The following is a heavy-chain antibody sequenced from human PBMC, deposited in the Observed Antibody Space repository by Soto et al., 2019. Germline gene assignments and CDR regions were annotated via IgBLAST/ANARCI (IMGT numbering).Heavy chain of an antibody. V-gene: IGHV3-66*01. J-gene: IGHJ4*02. Sequence: EVHLVESGGALVQPGGSLRLSCAASGFIVSSNYMNWVRQAPGKGLEWVSVIYTGGLTSYADSVKGRCTISRDSSKNTRYLQMNSLRTEDTAVYYCARTIGGGSSLYFDYWGQGTLVSVSS. D-gene: IGHD6-6*01. CDR1: GFIVSSNY. CDR3: ARTIGGGSSLYFDY. CDR2: IYTGGLT.